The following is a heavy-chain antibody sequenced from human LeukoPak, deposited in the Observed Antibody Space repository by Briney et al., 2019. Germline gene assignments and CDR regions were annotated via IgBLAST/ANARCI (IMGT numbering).Heavy chain of an antibody. V-gene: IGHV4-30-4*01. J-gene: IGHJ4*02. CDR1: GGSISSGYYY. CDR3: ASEVVVEDYFDY. D-gene: IGHD3-16*02. Sequence: PSQTLSLTCTVSGGSISSGYYYWSWIRQPPGKGLEWLGYIYYSGSTYYNPSLKSRVTISVDTSKNQFSLKLSSVTAADTAVYYCASEVVVEDYFDYWGQGTLVTVSS. CDR2: IYYSGST.